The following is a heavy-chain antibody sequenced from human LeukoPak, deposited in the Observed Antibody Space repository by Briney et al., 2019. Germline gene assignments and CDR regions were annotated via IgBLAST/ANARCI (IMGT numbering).Heavy chain of an antibody. J-gene: IGHJ4*02. CDR3: AHRKNYYDSSVFDN. V-gene: IGHV2-5*02. CDR1: GFSLNTRGAG. D-gene: IGHD3-22*01. Sequence: SGPTLVNPTQTLTLTCTFSGFSLNTRGAGVGWIRQPPGRALEWLALIYWDDDRRYSPSLKSRLTITKDTSKNQVVLTMTNMDPVDTATYFCAHRKNYYDSSVFDNWGQGTLVTVSS. CDR2: IYWDDDR.